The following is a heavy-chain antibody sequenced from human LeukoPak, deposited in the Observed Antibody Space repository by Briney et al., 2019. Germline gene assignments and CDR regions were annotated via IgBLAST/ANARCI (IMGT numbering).Heavy chain of an antibody. CDR1: GFTFSSYG. J-gene: IGHJ4*02. D-gene: IGHD3-22*01. Sequence: PGRSLRLSCAASGFTFSSYGMHWVRQAPGKGLEWVAVISYDGSNKYYADSVKGRFTISRDNSKNTLYLQMSSLRAEDTATYYCAKTHYYDSSGVPGDYWGQGTLVTVSS. V-gene: IGHV3-30*18. CDR2: ISYDGSNK. CDR3: AKTHYYDSSGVPGDY.